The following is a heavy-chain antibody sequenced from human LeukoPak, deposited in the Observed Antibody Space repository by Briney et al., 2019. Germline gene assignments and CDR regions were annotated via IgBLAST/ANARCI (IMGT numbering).Heavy chain of an antibody. CDR3: ARTITIRGLIFDC. V-gene: IGHV4-59*01. Sequence: PSETLSLTCTVSGGSFSTYYWSWIRQPPGKGLEWIGYIYYSGNTNYNPSLKSRVTISVDTSKNQFSLSLNSVTAADTAVYYCARTITIRGLIFDCWGQGTLVTVSS. J-gene: IGHJ4*02. CDR2: IYYSGNT. CDR1: GGSFSTYY. D-gene: IGHD3-10*01.